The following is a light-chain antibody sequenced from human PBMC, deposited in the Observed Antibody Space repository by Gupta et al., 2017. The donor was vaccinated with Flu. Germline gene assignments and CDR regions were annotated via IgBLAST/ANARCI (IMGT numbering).Light chain of an antibody. CDR1: PSDVGGYNY. J-gene: IGLJ3*02. Sequence: AMTQPASVTGSPGQASNISCPGTPSDVGGYNYVSWYQQHPGEAHKLMIYEVSNRPSGACKRFSGYKSGNRTSLTISGHQAADEADYYCRSYTSRRYWGLGGGTKLNVL. CDR3: RSYTSRRYWG. V-gene: IGLV2-14*01. CDR2: EVS.